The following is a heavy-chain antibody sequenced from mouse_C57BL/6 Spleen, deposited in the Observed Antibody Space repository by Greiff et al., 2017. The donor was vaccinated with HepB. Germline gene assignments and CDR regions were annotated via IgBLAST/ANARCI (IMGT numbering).Heavy chain of an antibody. CDR3: ARDYYYGSSQFAY. CDR2: ISYDGSN. V-gene: IGHV3-6*01. Sequence: EVQLQESGPGLVKPSQSLSLTCSVTGYSITSGYYWNWIRQFPGNKLEWMGYISYDGSNNYHPSLKNRISITRDTSKNQFFLKLNSVTTEDTATYYCARDYYYGSSQFAYWGQGTLVTVSA. D-gene: IGHD1-1*01. CDR1: GYSITSGYY. J-gene: IGHJ3*01.